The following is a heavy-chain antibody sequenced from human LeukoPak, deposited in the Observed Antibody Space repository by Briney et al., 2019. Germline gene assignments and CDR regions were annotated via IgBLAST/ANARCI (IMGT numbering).Heavy chain of an antibody. Sequence: SETLSLTCTVSGGSISSGSYYWSWIRQPAGKGLEWIGRIYTSGSTNYNPSLKSRVTISVDTSKNQFSLKLSSVTAADTAVYYCARADRAAAGGPYYYYYYMDVWGKGTTVTVSS. CDR2: IYTSGST. J-gene: IGHJ6*03. V-gene: IGHV4-61*02. D-gene: IGHD6-13*01. CDR1: GGSISSGSYY. CDR3: ARADRAAAGGPYYYYYYMDV.